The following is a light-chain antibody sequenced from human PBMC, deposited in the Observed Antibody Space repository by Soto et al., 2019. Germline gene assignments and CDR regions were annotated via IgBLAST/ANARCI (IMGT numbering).Light chain of an antibody. CDR1: QSISNL. J-gene: IGKJ1*01. CDR2: GTS. Sequence: DIQMTQSPSSLSASVGDRVTITCRASQSISNLLNWYQHKPGKAPKLLIYGTSTLQSGVPSRFSGSGSGTDFTLTISSLQREDFATYYCQQSYSSSWTFGQGTKVES. CDR3: QQSYSSSWT. V-gene: IGKV1-39*01.